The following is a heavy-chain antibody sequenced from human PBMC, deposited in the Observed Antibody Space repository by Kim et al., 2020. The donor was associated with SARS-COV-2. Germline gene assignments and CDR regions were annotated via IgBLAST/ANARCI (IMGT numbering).Heavy chain of an antibody. CDR3: ARGFDY. J-gene: IGHJ4*02. CDR2: LYYSGST. V-gene: IGHV4-59*13. CDR1: GGSISSYY. Sequence: SETLSLTCTVSGGSISSYYWSWIRQPPGKGLEWIGYLYYSGSTNYNPSLKSRVTISVDTSKNQFSLKLSSVTAADTAVYYCARGFDYWGQGTLVTVSS.